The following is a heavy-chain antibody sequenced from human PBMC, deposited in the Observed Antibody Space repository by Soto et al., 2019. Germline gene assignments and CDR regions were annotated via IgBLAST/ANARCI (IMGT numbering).Heavy chain of an antibody. V-gene: IGHV4-34*01. CDR1: GGSFSGYY. D-gene: IGHD3-3*01. CDR3: ARIPSVGTIFGVVTPSDYGMDV. CDR2: INHSGST. J-gene: IGHJ6*02. Sequence: SETLSLTCAVYGGSFSGYYWSWIRQPPGKGLEWIGEINHSGSTNYNPSPKSRVTISVDTSKNQFSLKLSSVTAADTAVYYCARIPSVGTIFGVVTPSDYGMDVWGQGTTVTVSS.